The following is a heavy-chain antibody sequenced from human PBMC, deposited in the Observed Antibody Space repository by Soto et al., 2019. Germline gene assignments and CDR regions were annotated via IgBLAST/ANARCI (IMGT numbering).Heavy chain of an antibody. V-gene: IGHV3-33*01. Sequence: GGSLRLSCAASGFTFSSYGMHWVRQAPGKGLEWVAVIWYDGSNKYYADSVKGRFTISRDNSKNTLYLQMNSLRAEDTAVYYCARGPVQQWLLHEFQHWGQGTLVTVSS. J-gene: IGHJ1*01. D-gene: IGHD6-19*01. CDR3: ARGPVQQWLLHEFQH. CDR2: IWYDGSNK. CDR1: GFTFSSYG.